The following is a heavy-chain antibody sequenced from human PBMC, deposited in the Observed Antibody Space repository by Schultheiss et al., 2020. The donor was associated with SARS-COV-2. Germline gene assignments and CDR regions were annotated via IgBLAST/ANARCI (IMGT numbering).Heavy chain of an antibody. Sequence: GGSLRLSCAASGFTFSSYAMSWVRQAPGKGLEWVSGISWNSGSIGYADSVKGRLNISRDNSKNTLYLQMNSLRAEDTAVYYCARDRNDYATNWGQGTLVTVSS. V-gene: IGHV3-23*01. CDR2: ISWNSGSI. J-gene: IGHJ4*02. CDR1: GFTFSSYA. CDR3: ARDRNDYATN. D-gene: IGHD4/OR15-4a*01.